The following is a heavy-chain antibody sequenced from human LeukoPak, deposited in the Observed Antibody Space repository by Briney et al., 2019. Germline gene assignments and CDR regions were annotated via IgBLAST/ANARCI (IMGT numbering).Heavy chain of an antibody. CDR3: ASELWYYYDGDEWGITSYFDY. J-gene: IGHJ4*02. CDR1: GFTFSSYW. Sequence: GGSLRLSCAASGFTFSSYWMSWVRQAPGKGLEWVANIKQDGSEKYYVDSVKGRFTISRDNAKNSLYLQMNSLRAEDTAVYYCASELWYYYDGDEWGITSYFDYWGQGTLVTVSS. D-gene: IGHD3-22*01. CDR2: IKQDGSEK. V-gene: IGHV3-7*01.